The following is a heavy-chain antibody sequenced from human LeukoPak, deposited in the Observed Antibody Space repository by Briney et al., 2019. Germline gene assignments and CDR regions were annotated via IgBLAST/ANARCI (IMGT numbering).Heavy chain of an antibody. D-gene: IGHD3-10*01. Sequence: SETLSLTCIVSGDSINRNSNYWGWLRQPPGRELEWIGSIYYSGSTYYNPSLKSRVTISADASKNRFSLRLSSVTATDTAVYYCARHGFYYASGPLFDYWEQGILVTVSS. V-gene: IGHV4-39*01. CDR1: GDSINRNSNY. CDR3: ARHGFYYASGPLFDY. J-gene: IGHJ4*02. CDR2: IYYSGST.